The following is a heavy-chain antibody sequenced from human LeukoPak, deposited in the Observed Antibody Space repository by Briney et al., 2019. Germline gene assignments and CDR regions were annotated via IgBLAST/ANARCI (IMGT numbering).Heavy chain of an antibody. CDR3: AKGLEQQLGLGY. Sequence: PGGSLRLSCAASGFTFSSYGMHWVRQAPGKGLEWVAVISYDGSNRYYADSVKGRFTISRDNSKNTLYLQMNSLRAEDTAVYYCAKGLEQQLGLGYWGQGTLVTVSS. D-gene: IGHD6-13*01. V-gene: IGHV3-30*18. CDR2: ISYDGSNR. J-gene: IGHJ4*02. CDR1: GFTFSSYG.